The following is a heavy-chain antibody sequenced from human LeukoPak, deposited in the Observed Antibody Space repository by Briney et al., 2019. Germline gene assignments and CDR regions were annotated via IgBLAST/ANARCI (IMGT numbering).Heavy chain of an antibody. D-gene: IGHD2-15*01. CDR1: GFTFSTYA. Sequence: GGSLRLSCTASGFTFSTYAMSWVRQAPGKGLEWVSAITSSGGTTYCADSVKGRFTISRDNSRNTLYLQMNSLRAEDTAVYYCAKYCTGGSCYPYYGMDVWGQGTTVTVSS. CDR2: ITSSGGTT. V-gene: IGHV3-23*01. J-gene: IGHJ6*02. CDR3: AKYCTGGSCYPYYGMDV.